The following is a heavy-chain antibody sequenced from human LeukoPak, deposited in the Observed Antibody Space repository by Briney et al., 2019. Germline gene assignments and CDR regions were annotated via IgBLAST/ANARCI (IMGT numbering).Heavy chain of an antibody. CDR3: ARGPGHFQH. J-gene: IGHJ1*01. CDR2: IFYSGST. Sequence: SETLSLTCTVSGGSISSSFYYWGWIRQPPGKELEWIGSIFYSGSTYYTPSLKSRVTISLDTSKNQFSLQLNSVTPDDTAVYYCARGPGHFQHWGQGTPVTVSS. V-gene: IGHV4-39*01. CDR1: GGSISSSFYY.